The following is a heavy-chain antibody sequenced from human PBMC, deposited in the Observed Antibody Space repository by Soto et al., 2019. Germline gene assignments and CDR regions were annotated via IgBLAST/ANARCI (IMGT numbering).Heavy chain of an antibody. V-gene: IGHV4-31*03. CDR2: IYYSGST. J-gene: IGHJ4*02. D-gene: IGHD2-2*01. Sequence: QVQLQESGPGLVKPSQTLTLTCSVSGGSINSGGYYWTWIRQHPGKGLEWIGNIYYSGSTSYKPSLNSRVTISIDTSKTHCSLKLSSVTAADTAVYYCARSSISKKIDYWGQGTLVTVSS. CDR1: GGSINSGGYY. CDR3: ARSSISKKIDY.